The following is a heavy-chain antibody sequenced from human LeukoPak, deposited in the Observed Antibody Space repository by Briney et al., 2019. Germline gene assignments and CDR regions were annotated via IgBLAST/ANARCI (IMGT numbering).Heavy chain of an antibody. CDR1: GGSFSSYY. Sequence: TXXLTCAVYGGSFSSYYWSWIRQPPGKGLEWIGEINHSGSTNYNPSLKSRVTISVDTSKNQFSLKLSSVTAADTAVYYCARGVGVRLRMDVWGEATTVTVSS. D-gene: IGHD1-26*01. J-gene: IGHJ6*04. CDR3: ARGVGVRLRMDV. CDR2: INHSGST. V-gene: IGHV4-34*01.